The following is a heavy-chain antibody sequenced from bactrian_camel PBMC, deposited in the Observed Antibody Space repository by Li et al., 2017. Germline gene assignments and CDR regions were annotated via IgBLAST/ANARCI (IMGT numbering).Heavy chain of an antibody. CDR2: IYDGGRNT. Sequence: HVQLVESGGGSVEAGGSLRLSCTISGRIHLGCMAWFRQAPGTEREGVAAIYDGGRNTLYADSVRGRFTISQDRAKNTVYLQMNSLRAEDTAMYYCAARFGDRWFSPSLSTRDYTYWGQGTQVTVS. J-gene: IGHJ4*01. D-gene: IGHD5*01. CDR3: AARFGDRWFSPSLSTRDYTY. V-gene: IGHV3S54*01. CDR1: GRIHLGC.